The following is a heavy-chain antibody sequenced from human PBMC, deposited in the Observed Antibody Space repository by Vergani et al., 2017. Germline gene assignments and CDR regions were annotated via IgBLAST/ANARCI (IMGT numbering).Heavy chain of an antibody. Sequence: QVQLQQWGAGLLKPSETLSLTCAVYGGSFSGYFWNWIRQPPGKGLEWIGKINHSRSTNYNPSLKSRVTISVDTSKNQFSLKLSSVTAADTAVDYCAGYIVVVPAANPNPYNWFDPWGQGTLVTVSS. J-gene: IGHJ5*02. V-gene: IGHV4-34*01. CDR1: GGSFSGYF. CDR2: INHSRST. D-gene: IGHD2-2*01. CDR3: AGYIVVVPAANPNPYNWFDP.